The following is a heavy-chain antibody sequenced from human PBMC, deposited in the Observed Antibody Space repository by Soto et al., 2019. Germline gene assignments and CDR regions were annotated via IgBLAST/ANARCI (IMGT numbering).Heavy chain of an antibody. CDR2: ISYDGSNK. J-gene: IGHJ4*02. V-gene: IGHV3-30*18. CDR1: GFTFSSYG. CDR3: AKGGYSSGWLTFDY. Sequence: GGSLRLSCAASGFTFSSYGMHWVRQAPGKGLEWVAVISYDGSNKYYADSVKGRFTISRDNSKNTLYLQMNSLRAEDTAVYYCAKGGYSSGWLTFDYWGQGTLVTVSS. D-gene: IGHD6-19*01.